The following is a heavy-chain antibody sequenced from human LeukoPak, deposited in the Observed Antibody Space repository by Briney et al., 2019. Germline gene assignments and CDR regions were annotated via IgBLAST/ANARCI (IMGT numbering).Heavy chain of an antibody. D-gene: IGHD6-19*01. Sequence: GRTLRLSCAASGFTFSSHGMNWVRQAPGKGLEGVANIKKEGSEKNYVDSVKGRFTISRDNAKNSLSLRLNSLSAEDTAVYYCATGYSSGWYFYFQHWGQGSLVSVYS. CDR2: IKKEGSEK. J-gene: IGHJ1*01. CDR3: ATGYSSGWYFYFQH. CDR1: GFTFSSHG. V-gene: IGHV3-7*01.